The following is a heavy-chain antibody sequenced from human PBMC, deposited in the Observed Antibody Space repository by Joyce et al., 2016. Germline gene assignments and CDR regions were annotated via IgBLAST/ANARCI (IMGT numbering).Heavy chain of an antibody. CDR2: IYNSVTT. Sequence: HLQESGPGLVKPSETLSLTCTISGDSFSGTCYYWSWIRQSTGKGLGWLGFIYNSVTTHYNPSLGGRRSISVGAAKKQFSLRLTSVTSADTAVYYCATSLPSRVGGFQFFGMDVWGQGTTVIVS. V-gene: IGHV4-61*01. CDR3: ATSLPSRVGGFQFFGMDV. J-gene: IGHJ6*02. CDR1: GDSFSGTCYY. D-gene: IGHD3-10*01.